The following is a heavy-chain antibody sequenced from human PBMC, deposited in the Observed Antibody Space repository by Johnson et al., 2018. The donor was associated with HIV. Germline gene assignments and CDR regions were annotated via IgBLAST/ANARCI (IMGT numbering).Heavy chain of an antibody. CDR1: GFTFSSYD. CDR2: ISYDGSNK. D-gene: IGHD3-22*01. V-gene: IGHV3-30-3*01. J-gene: IGHJ3*02. Sequence: QVQLVESGGGVVQPGRSLRLSCAASGFTFSSYDMHWVRQAPVKGLEWVAVISYDGSNKYYADSVKGRFTISRDNSKNTLYLQMNSLRVEDTAVYYCVRDKSTMIVVVPNDAFDIWGQGTMVTVSS. CDR3: VRDKSTMIVVVPNDAFDI.